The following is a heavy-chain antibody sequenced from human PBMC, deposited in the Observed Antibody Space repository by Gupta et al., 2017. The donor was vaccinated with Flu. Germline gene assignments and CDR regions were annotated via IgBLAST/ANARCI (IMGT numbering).Heavy chain of an antibody. CDR2: IIPIFGTA. V-gene: IGHV1-69*06. CDR1: GGTFSSYD. CDR3: VVAPSMVRGVHTTYYYYYGMDV. D-gene: IGHD3-10*01. Sequence: QVQLVQSGAEVKKPGSSVKVSCKASGGTFSSYDISWVRQAPGQGLEWMGGIIPIFGTANYAQKFQGRVTITADKSTSTAYMELSSLRSEDTAVYYGVVAPSMVRGVHTTYYYYYGMDVWGQGTTVTVAS. J-gene: IGHJ6*02.